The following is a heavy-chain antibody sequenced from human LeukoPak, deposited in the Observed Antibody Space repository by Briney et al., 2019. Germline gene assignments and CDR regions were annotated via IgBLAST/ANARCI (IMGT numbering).Heavy chain of an antibody. D-gene: IGHD2/OR15-2a*01. J-gene: IGHJ4*02. CDR3: ARIGFSATTSSY. CDR2: ISNNGGYT. CDR1: GFTFSSSA. Sequence: SGGSLRLSCAASGFTFSSSAMSWVRQAPGKGLEWVSAISNNGGYTYYADSVQGRFTISRDNNKDTVFLQMNNLRSEDTALYYCARIGFSATTSSYWGRGTRVIVSS. V-gene: IGHV3-23*01.